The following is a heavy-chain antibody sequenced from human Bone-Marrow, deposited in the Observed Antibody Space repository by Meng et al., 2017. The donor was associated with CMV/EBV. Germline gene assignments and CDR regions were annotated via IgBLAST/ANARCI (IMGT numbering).Heavy chain of an antibody. D-gene: IGHD6-13*01. J-gene: IGHJ4*02. V-gene: IGHV3-7*01. CDR2: INPDGSEK. CDR3: ARSPEQQPGQDF. Sequence: GESLKISCAVSGFTFSRFWMAWVRQPPGKGPEWVADINPDGSEKHYVDSVRGRFTISRDNAKNSLYLQMNSLRAEDTAVYYCARSPEQQPGQDFWGQGTLVTVSS. CDR1: GFTFSRFW.